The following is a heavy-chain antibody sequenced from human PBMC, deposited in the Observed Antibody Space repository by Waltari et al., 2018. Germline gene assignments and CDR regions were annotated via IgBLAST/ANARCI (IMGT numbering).Heavy chain of an antibody. D-gene: IGHD2-21*01. CDR2: MFHDGRC. CDR1: GYSISNGYY. V-gene: IGHV4-38-2*02. J-gene: IGHJ5*01. Sequence: QVRLEESGPRLVKASETLSLTCTVSGYSISNGYYWGWIRQTPGGGLEWCGHMFHDGRCYDNPSLGSRVSISVDTSKNQLSLRLNSVTAADTATYYCARISSGDLAFDSWGHGIPVIVS. CDR3: ARISSGDLAFDS.